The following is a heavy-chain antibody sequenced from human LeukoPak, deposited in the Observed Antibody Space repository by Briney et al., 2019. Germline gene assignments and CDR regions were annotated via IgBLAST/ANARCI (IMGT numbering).Heavy chain of an antibody. V-gene: IGHV3-23*01. J-gene: IGHJ4*02. CDR2: ITASGDST. Sequence: GGSLRLSCAASGSTFSNYVMIWVRQAPGKGLEWVSGITASGDSTYYGDSVKGRFTMSRDNSKNTVYLQMNSLRVDDTAVYYCARRDIVVVVSASDYWGQGTLVTVSS. CDR1: GSTFSNYV. D-gene: IGHD2-15*01. CDR3: ARRDIVVVVSASDY.